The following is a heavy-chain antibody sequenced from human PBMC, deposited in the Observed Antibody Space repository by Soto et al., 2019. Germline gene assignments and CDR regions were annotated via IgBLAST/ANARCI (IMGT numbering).Heavy chain of an antibody. V-gene: IGHV1-8*01. CDR3: ARGRPGGGVKRSWFDP. CDR1: GYTFTSND. J-gene: IGHJ5*02. Sequence: QGQLVQSGAEVKKPGASVKVSCKASGYTFTSNDIYWLRQAPGQGPEWMGWMNPKSGDARYAQKFQDRLIMARDTSITTAYMELTSLTSEDTAVYYCARGRPGGGVKRSWFDPWGQGTLVTVSS. D-gene: IGHD2-8*02. CDR2: MNPKSGDA.